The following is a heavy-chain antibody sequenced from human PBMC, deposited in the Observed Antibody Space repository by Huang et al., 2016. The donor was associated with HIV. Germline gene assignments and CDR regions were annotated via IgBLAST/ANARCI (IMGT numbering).Heavy chain of an antibody. J-gene: IGHJ4*02. CDR2: IFGSVGTT. D-gene: IGHD5-18*01. Sequence: EVQLLESGGGLVQPGGSLRLSCAASGVTLSNFDIDMSWVRQAPAKGLAWVSSIFGSVGTTYYADSVKGRFTISRDTSKNTLFLQMNSLRAEDTAVYYCAKGYPLNYFDYWGQGTLVTVSS. CDR3: AKGYPLNYFDY. CDR1: GVTLSNFD. V-gene: IGHV3-23*01.